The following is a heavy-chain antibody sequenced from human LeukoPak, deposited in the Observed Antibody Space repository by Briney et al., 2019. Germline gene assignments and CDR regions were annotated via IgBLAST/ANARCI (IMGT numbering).Heavy chain of an antibody. J-gene: IGHJ3*02. V-gene: IGHV5-10-1*01. CDR1: GYSFTSYW. CDR2: IDSSDSYT. CDR3: ARHGAFDI. Sequence: HGESLKISCKGSGYSFTSYWISWVRQMPGKGLEWMRRIDSSDSYTNYSPSFQGHVTISADKSISTAYLQWSSLKASDTAMCYCARHGAFDIWGQGTMVTVSS.